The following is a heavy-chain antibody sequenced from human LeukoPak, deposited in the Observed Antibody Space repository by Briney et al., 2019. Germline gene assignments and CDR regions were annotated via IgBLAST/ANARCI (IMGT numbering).Heavy chain of an antibody. J-gene: IGHJ6*02. CDR1: GFTFRVYA. CDR3: ARGAEFWDAQPDYYNGVDV. Sequence: PGGSLRLSCAASGFTFRVYAMHSVRQTPGKGLEWVAVIWSDENNKHYADSVKGRFTISSDNSNNTVYLQMNSLRVEGTALYYCARGAEFWDAQPDYYNGVDVWGQGTTVTVSS. CDR2: IWSDENNK. V-gene: IGHV3-33*01. D-gene: IGHD3-3*01.